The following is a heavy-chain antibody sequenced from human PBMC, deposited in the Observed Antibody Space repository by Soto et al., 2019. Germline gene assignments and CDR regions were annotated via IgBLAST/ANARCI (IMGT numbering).Heavy chain of an antibody. Sequence: PSETLSLTCTVSGGPISSYYWSWIRQPPGKGLEWIGYIYYSGSTNYNPSLKSRVTISVDTSKNQFSLKLSSMTAADTAVYYCAREGRYCSSTSCYGWWFDPWGQGTLVTVSS. CDR1: GGPISSYY. J-gene: IGHJ5*02. CDR3: AREGRYCSSTSCYGWWFDP. D-gene: IGHD2-2*01. CDR2: IYYSGST. V-gene: IGHV4-59*12.